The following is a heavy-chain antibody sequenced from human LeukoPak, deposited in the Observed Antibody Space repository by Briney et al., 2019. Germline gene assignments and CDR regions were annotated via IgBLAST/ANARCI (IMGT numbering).Heavy chain of an antibody. Sequence: GGSLRLSCAASGFTFDDYAMHWVRQAPGKGLEWVSGISWNSGSIGCADSVKGRFTISRDNAKNSLYLQMNSLRAEDTALYYCAKDIFIAVAGTLDYWGQGTLVTVSS. CDR2: ISWNSGSI. D-gene: IGHD6-19*01. CDR3: AKDIFIAVAGTLDY. J-gene: IGHJ4*02. CDR1: GFTFDDYA. V-gene: IGHV3-9*01.